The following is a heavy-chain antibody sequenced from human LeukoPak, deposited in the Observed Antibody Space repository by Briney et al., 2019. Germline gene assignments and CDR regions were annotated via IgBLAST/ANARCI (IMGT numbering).Heavy chain of an antibody. Sequence: GGSLRLSCAASGFTFSSYGMHWVRQAPGKGLEWVAFIRYDGSNKYYADSVKGRFTISRDNSKNTLYLQMNSLRAEDTAEYYCAKTASTFSRSPSDAFDIWGQGTMVTVSS. CDR3: AKTASTFSRSPSDAFDI. CDR2: IRYDGSNK. D-gene: IGHD2-2*01. V-gene: IGHV3-30*02. J-gene: IGHJ3*02. CDR1: GFTFSSYG.